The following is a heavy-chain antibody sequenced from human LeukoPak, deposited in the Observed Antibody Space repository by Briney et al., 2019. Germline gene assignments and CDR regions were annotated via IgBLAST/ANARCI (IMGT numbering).Heavy chain of an antibody. V-gene: IGHV3-7*01. Sequence: GGSLRLSCAASGFTFSGYWMTWVRQAPGKGLEWVANIKEDGSEKNYVDSVKGRFTISRDNAKNSLYLQMNSLRAEDTAVYYCARVGLGVGSGRKASGFDPWGQGTLVTVSS. CDR1: GFTFSGYW. J-gene: IGHJ5*02. D-gene: IGHD3-10*01. CDR3: ARVGLGVGSGRKASGFDP. CDR2: IKEDGSEK.